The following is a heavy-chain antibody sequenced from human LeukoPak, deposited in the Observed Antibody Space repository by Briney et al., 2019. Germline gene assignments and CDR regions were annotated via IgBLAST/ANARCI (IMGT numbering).Heavy chain of an antibody. CDR2: INPNSGGT. J-gene: IGHJ5*02. CDR3: ARGGGRRRETNWFDP. CDR1: GYTFTGYY. Sequence: GASVKVSCKASGYTFTGYYMHWVRQAPGQGLEWMGWINPNSGGTNYAQKFQGRVTMTRDTSISTAYMELSRLRSDDTAVYYCARGGGRRRETNWFDPWGQGTLVTVSS. V-gene: IGHV1-2*02. D-gene: IGHD2-15*01.